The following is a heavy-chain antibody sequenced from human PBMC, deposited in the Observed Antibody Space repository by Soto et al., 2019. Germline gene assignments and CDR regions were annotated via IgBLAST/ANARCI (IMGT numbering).Heavy chain of an antibody. J-gene: IGHJ4*02. V-gene: IGHV3-20*04. CDR3: ARVEYSSGWYPPRDY. CDR2: INWNGGST. Sequence: GGSLRLSCAASGFTFDDYGMSWVRQAPGKGLEWVSGINWNGGSTGYADSVKGRFTISRDNAKNSLYLQMNSLRAEDTALYYCARVEYSSGWYPPRDYWGQGTLVTVSS. CDR1: GFTFDDYG. D-gene: IGHD6-19*01.